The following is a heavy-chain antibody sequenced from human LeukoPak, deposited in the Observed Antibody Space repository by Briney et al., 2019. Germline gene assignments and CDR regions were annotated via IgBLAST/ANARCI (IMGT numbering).Heavy chain of an antibody. CDR3: ARRERFVVVPAAIPGFGP. Sequence: PSETLSLTCTVSGGSISSSSYYWGWIRQPPGKGLEWIGSIYYSGSTYYNPSLKSRVTISVDTSKNQFSLKLSSVTAADTAVYYCARRERFVVVPAAIPGFGPWGQGTLVTVSS. D-gene: IGHD2-2*01. CDR2: IYYSGST. J-gene: IGHJ5*02. CDR1: GGSISSSSYY. V-gene: IGHV4-39*01.